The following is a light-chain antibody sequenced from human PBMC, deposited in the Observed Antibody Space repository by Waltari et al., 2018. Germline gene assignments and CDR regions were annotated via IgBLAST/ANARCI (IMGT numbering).Light chain of an antibody. CDR2: DVT. J-gene: IGLJ2*01. Sequence: QSALTQPRSVSGSPAHSVTLSSTAPSRHVGGYDYVSWYQQHPGKAPKLIIYDVTKRPSGVPDRFSGSKSGDTASLTISGLQAEDETDYYCCAYAGSYNFIFGGGTKLTVL. CDR1: SRHVGGYDY. CDR3: CAYAGSYNFI. V-gene: IGLV2-11*01.